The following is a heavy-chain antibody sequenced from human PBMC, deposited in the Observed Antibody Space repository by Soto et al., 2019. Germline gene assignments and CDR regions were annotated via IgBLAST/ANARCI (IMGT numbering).Heavy chain of an antibody. CDR3: ARAHGTSWYNWFDP. D-gene: IGHD1-26*01. J-gene: IGHJ5*02. V-gene: IGHV1-69*01. Sequence: QVQLVQSGAELKKPGSSVKVSCKAFGGNFTNYGISWVRQAPGQGLEWMGGIIPLFGTTNYAQKFRGRVTVTADESTSTVYMEVNSLRSEDTAIYYCARAHGTSWYNWFDPWGQGTLVTVSS. CDR1: GGNFTNYG. CDR2: IIPLFGTT.